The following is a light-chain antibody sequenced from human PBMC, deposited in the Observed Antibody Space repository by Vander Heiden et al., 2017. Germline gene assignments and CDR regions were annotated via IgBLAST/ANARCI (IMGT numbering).Light chain of an antibody. CDR2: GNR. V-gene: IGLV1-40*01. CDR3: QSYDSSLSGCV. J-gene: IGLJ3*02. CDR1: SSNIGAGYD. Sequence: QSVLTQPPSVSGPPRQRVTISCTGSSSNIGAGYDVHWYQQLPGTAPKLPIYGNRDRPSGVPDRFSGSKSGTSASLAITGLQAEDEADYYCQSYDSSLSGCVFGGGTKLTVL.